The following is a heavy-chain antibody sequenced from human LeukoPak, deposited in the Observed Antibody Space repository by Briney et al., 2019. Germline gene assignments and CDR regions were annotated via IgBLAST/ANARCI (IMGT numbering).Heavy chain of an antibody. CDR1: DDSITMYY. J-gene: IGHJ6*03. Sequence: PSETLSLTCSVSDDSITMYYWTWIRQPPGKGLEWTGYVDHTGSTNFNPSLNGRVSISRDTTKNLFSLRLRSVTAADTAVYFCARGRVSSSTWYSTYYYYFYMDVWGKGTTVTVS. CDR2: VDHTGST. V-gene: IGHV4-59*01. CDR3: ARGRVSSSTWYSTYYYYFYMDV. D-gene: IGHD1-1*01.